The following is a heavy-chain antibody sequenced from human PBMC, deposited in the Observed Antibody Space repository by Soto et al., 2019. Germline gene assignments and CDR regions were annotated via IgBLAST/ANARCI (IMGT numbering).Heavy chain of an antibody. J-gene: IGHJ5*02. Sequence: QVQLVQSGAEVKKPGASVKVSCKASGYSFTSYDINWVRQATGQGLEWMGGMNPNSGNTAYAQNFQWGATMTRNTPLSTGYRGMSRLRTADTAVSYWSRKQSRGGGNWFDPCGQGTLVTVSS. CDR2: MNPNSGNT. V-gene: IGHV1-8*01. CDR1: GYSFTSYD. D-gene: IGHD3-16*01. CDR3: SRKQSRGGGNWFDP.